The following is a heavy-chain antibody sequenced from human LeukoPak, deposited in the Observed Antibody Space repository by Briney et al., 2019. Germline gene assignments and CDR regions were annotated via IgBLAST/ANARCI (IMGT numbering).Heavy chain of an antibody. CDR3: ARVRDPAMVTGAFDI. CDR2: IIPILGIA. CDR1: RGTFSSYA. V-gene: IGHV1-69*04. Sequence: SVKVSCKASRGTFSSYAISWVRQAPGQGLEWMGRIIPILGIANYAQKFQGRVTITADKSTSTAYMELSSLRSEDTAVYYCARVRDPAMVTGAFDIWGQETMVTVSS. J-gene: IGHJ3*02. D-gene: IGHD5-18*01.